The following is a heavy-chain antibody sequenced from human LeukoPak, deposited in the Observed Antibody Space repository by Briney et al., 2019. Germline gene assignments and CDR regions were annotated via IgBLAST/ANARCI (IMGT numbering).Heavy chain of an antibody. CDR3: ARVASDYGDYAPDY. CDR2: IYYSGST. V-gene: IGHV4-59*01. J-gene: IGHJ4*02. CDR1: GGSISSYY. Sequence: KSSETLSLTCTVSGGSISSYYWSWIRQPPGKGLEWIGYIYYSGSTNYNPSLKSRVTISVDTSKNQFSLKLSSVTAADTAVYYGARVASDYGDYAPDYWGQGTLVTVSS. D-gene: IGHD4-17*01.